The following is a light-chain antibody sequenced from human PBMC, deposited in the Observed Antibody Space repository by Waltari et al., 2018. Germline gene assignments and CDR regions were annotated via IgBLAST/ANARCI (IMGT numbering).Light chain of an antibody. CDR1: QTVSRSY. CDR2: DAS. CDR3: QQYGSAPNT. V-gene: IGKV3-20*01. J-gene: IGKJ4*01. Sequence: EILLTQSPGPLSLSPGERATLSCRASQTVSRSYLAWYRQKRGQAPRPLIFDASSRATDIPDRFSGSGSGTDFTLTISRLEPEDFAVYYCQQYGSAPNTFGGGTKVEIK.